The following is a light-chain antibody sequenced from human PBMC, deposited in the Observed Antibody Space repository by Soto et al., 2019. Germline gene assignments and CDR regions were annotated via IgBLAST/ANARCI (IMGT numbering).Light chain of an antibody. J-gene: IGKJ1*01. CDR3: QQHSSSPWT. CDR2: AVS. Sequence: DIVLTQSPGTLSLSPGESAALSCRASQSVTSDYLVWYRQKPVQAPRLLIYAVSSRAAGIPDRFSGSGSGTDFTLTITRLEPEDSAVYYCQQHSSSPWTFGQGTRVEV. CDR1: QSVTSDY. V-gene: IGKV3-20*01.